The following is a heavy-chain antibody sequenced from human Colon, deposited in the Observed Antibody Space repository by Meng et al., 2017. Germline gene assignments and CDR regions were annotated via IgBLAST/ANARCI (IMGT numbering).Heavy chain of an antibody. CDR2: IWYDGSKK. CDR1: GLEFSTYG. Sequence: QVQLVESVGAVVQPGKSLRVSCATSGLEFSTYGFHWVRQAPGKGLEWVAVIWYDGSKKFYSDSVKGRFTISRDDSKSMVFLQMNSLRVEDTATYYCVKSGTWDDWGQGTLVTVSS. CDR3: VKSGTWDD. J-gene: IGHJ4*02. V-gene: IGHV3-33*06.